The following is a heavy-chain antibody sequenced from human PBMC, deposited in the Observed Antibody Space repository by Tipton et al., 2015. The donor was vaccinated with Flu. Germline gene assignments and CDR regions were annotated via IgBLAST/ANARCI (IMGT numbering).Heavy chain of an antibody. J-gene: IGHJ4*02. CDR1: GFTLSSYW. Sequence: SLRLSCVASGFTLSSYWMSWVRQAPGKGLEWVANIKQDGSEKYYVDSVKGRFIISRDDAKNSLYLQMNSLRAEDTALYYCAKAMGDYYGSGSLLNYWGQGTLVTVSS. D-gene: IGHD3-10*01. V-gene: IGHV3-7*03. CDR3: AKAMGDYYGSGSLLNY. CDR2: IKQDGSEK.